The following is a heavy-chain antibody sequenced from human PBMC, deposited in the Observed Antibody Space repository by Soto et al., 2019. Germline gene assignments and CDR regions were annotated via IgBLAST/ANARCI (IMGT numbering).Heavy chain of an antibody. CDR3: ARPNLQKGGGYYYMDV. V-gene: IGHV4-59*08. J-gene: IGHJ6*03. CDR1: GGSISSYY. Sequence: SETLSLTCTVPGGSISSYYWSWIRQPPGKGLEWIGYIYYSGSTNYNPSLKSRVTISVDTSKNQFSLKLSSVTAADTAVYYCARPNLQKGGGYYYMDVWGKGTPVPVSS. D-gene: IGHD3-16*01. CDR2: IYYSGST.